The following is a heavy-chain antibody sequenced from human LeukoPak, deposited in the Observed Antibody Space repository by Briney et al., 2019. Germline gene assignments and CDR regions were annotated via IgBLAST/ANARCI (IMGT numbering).Heavy chain of an antibody. Sequence: GESLKISCKGSGYSFTTYWIGWVGQTPGKGLEWMGIIYPGDSDTRYSPPFQGQVTISADKSISTAYLQWSSLKASDTAMYYCASGYSYGPGAFDIWGQGTMVTVSS. CDR1: GYSFTTYW. V-gene: IGHV5-51*01. D-gene: IGHD5-18*01. J-gene: IGHJ3*02. CDR3: ASGYSYGPGAFDI. CDR2: IYPGDSDT.